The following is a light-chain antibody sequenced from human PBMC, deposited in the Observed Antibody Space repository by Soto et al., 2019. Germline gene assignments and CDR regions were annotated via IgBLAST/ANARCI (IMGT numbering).Light chain of an antibody. CDR1: QTVSSSY. Sequence: EIVLTQSPGTLSLSPGDRATLSCRASQTVSSSYLAWYQQKPGQAPSLLIYDASSRATGIPDRFSGSGSGTDFTLTISRLEPEDFAVYYCQQYGRSPLTFGQGTKVEVK. CDR2: DAS. J-gene: IGKJ1*01. CDR3: QQYGRSPLT. V-gene: IGKV3-20*01.